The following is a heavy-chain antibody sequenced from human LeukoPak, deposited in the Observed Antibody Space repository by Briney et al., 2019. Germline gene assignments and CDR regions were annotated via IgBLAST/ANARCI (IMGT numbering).Heavy chain of an antibody. V-gene: IGHV1-69*06. D-gene: IGHD3-10*01. CDR2: IIPIFGTA. CDR1: GGTFSSYA. J-gene: IGHJ5*02. CDR3: ARVPHVAVRFWFDP. Sequence: GASVKVSCKASGGTFSSYAISWVRQAPGQGLEWMGGIIPIFGTANYAQKFQGGVTITADKSTSTAYMELSSLRSEDTAVYYCARVPHVAVRFWFDPWGQGTLVTASS.